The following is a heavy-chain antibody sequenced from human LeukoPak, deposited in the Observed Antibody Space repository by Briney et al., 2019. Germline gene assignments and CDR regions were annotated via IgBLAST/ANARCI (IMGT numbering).Heavy chain of an antibody. V-gene: IGHV3-33*01. CDR2: IWYDGSNK. J-gene: IGHJ6*02. CDR3: ARDVSTYYDFWSGYFAGSPRDYGMDV. Sequence: GGSLRLSCAASGFTFSSYGMHWVRQAPGKGLEWVAVIWYDGSNKYYADSVKGRFTISRDNSKNTLYLQMNSLRAEDTAVYYCARDVSTYYDFWSGYFAGSPRDYGMDVWGQGTTVTVSS. D-gene: IGHD3-3*01. CDR1: GFTFSSYG.